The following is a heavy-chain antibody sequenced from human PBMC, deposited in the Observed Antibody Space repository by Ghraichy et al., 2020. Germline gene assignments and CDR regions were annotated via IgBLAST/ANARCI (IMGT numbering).Heavy chain of an antibody. Sequence: GGSLRLSCAASGFTLSTYDMEWVRQAPGKGLEWVAFIRYDGSNIYYADSVKGRFTISRDNSKNTVYLQMNTLRGEDTAVYYCAKSTAMTSRHYYTMDVWGQGTTVTVSS. D-gene: IGHD4-17*01. CDR3: AKSTAMTSRHYYTMDV. V-gene: IGHV3-30*02. J-gene: IGHJ6*02. CDR2: IRYDGSNI. CDR1: GFTLSTYD.